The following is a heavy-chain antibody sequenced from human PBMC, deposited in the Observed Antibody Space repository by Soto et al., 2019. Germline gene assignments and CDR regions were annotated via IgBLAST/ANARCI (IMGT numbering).Heavy chain of an antibody. D-gene: IGHD5-12*01. J-gene: IGHJ4*02. Sequence: GVFLRLSCAAAGFTFSSYAMSRVRQAPGKGLEWVSAISGSGGSTYYADSVKGRFTISRDNSKNTLYLQMNSLRAEDTAVYYCAKFGYDLDYWGQGTLVTVSS. CDR3: AKFGYDLDY. V-gene: IGHV3-23*01. CDR1: GFTFSSYA. CDR2: ISGSGGST.